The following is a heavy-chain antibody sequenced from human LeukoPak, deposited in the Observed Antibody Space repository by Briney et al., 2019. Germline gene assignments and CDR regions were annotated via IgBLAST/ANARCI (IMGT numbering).Heavy chain of an antibody. D-gene: IGHD6-19*01. V-gene: IGHV3-21*01. CDR1: GFTFSRYN. CDR3: ARDAQWLVPEGYYFYMDV. Sequence: PGGSLRLSCAGSGFTFSRYNLNWFRQAPGKGLERVSSISSSSGYIFYADSVKGRFTVSRDNAKNSLYLQMNSLRAEDTAVYYCARDAQWLVPEGYYFYMDVWGKGITVTVSS. CDR2: ISSSSGYI. J-gene: IGHJ6*03.